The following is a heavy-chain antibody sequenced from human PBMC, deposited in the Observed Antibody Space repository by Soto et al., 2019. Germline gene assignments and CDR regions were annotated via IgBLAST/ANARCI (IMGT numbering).Heavy chain of an antibody. CDR3: ARLMALYYYYGMDV. CDR1: GGTFSSYA. Sequence: SVKVSCKASGGTFSSYAISWVRQAPGQGLEWMGGIIPIFGTANYAQKFQGRVTITADKSTSTAYMELSSPRSEDTAVYYCARLMALYYYYGMDVWGQGTTVTVSS. CDR2: IIPIFGTA. J-gene: IGHJ6*02. D-gene: IGHD2-8*01. V-gene: IGHV1-69*06.